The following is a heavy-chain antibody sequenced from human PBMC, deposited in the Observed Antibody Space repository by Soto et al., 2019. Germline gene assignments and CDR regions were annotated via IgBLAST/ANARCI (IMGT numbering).Heavy chain of an antibody. CDR1: GASMNSYH. Sequence: QVQLQASGPGLVKPSETLSLTCTVSGASMNSYHWSWIRQPAGNGLEWIGHIHSSGSTNYNPSLKSRVPMSVDTSKNQFSLRLMSLTAADTAVYYCARDQGVAAAGITWFDPWGQGSLVTVSS. CDR2: IHSSGST. CDR3: ARDQGVAAAGITWFDP. V-gene: IGHV4-4*07. D-gene: IGHD6-13*01. J-gene: IGHJ5*02.